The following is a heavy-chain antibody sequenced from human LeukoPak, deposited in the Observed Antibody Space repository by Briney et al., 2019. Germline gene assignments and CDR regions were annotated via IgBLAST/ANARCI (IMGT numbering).Heavy chain of an antibody. Sequence: SETLSLTCTVPGGSISSSSYSWGWIRQPPGKGLEWIGSIYYSGSTYYNPSLKSRVTISVDTSKNQFSLKLSSVTAADTAVYYCARQDYGDYPHWFDPWGQGTLVTVSS. CDR3: ARQDYGDYPHWFDP. V-gene: IGHV4-39*01. D-gene: IGHD4-17*01. CDR1: GGSISSSSYS. J-gene: IGHJ5*02. CDR2: IYYSGST.